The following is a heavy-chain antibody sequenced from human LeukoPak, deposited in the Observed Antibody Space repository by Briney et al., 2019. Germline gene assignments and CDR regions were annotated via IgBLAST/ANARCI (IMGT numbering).Heavy chain of an antibody. CDR2: IKKDGSDK. CDR1: GFYFSSYW. V-gene: IGHV3-7*03. CDR3: AKGLYSSSHDAFDI. J-gene: IGHJ3*02. D-gene: IGHD6-13*01. Sequence: PGGSLRLSCAASGFYFSSYWMSWVRQPPGKGLEWVGNIKKDGSDKYYMDSVKGRFTISRDNAKNSLYLQMNSLRAEDTALYYCAKGLYSSSHDAFDIWGQGTMVTVSS.